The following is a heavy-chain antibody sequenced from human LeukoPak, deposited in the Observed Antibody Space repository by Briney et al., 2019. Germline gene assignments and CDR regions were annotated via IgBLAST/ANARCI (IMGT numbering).Heavy chain of an antibody. V-gene: IGHV3-53*01. Sequence: GGSLRLSCAASGFTVSSNYMSWVRLAPGKGLEWVSVIYSGGSTYYADSVKGRFTISRDNSKNTLYLQMNSLRAEDTAVYYCARAPPPIGLSGYYYYMDVWGKGTTVTVSS. CDR2: IYSGGST. J-gene: IGHJ6*03. CDR1: GFTVSSNY. CDR3: ARAPPPIGLSGYYYYMDV. D-gene: IGHD3-10*01.